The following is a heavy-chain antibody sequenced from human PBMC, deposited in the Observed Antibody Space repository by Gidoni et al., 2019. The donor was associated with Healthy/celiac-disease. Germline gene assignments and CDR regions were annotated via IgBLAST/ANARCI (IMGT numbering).Heavy chain of an antibody. D-gene: IGHD6-13*01. CDR2: ISSSSSYI. CDR1: RFTSSSYS. Sequence: EVKLVESGGGLVKPGGSLRLSCAASRFTSSSYSMNWVRQAPGKGLEWVSSISSSSSYIYYADSVKGRFTISRDNAKNSLYLQMNSLRAEDTAVYYCARGPRYSSSSAFDIWGQGTMVTVSS. V-gene: IGHV3-21*06. J-gene: IGHJ3*02. CDR3: ARGPRYSSSSAFDI.